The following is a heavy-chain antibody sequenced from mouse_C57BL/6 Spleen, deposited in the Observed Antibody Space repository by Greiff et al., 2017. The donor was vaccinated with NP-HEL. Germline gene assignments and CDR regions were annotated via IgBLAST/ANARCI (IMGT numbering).Heavy chain of an antibody. J-gene: IGHJ1*03. CDR1: GYTFTDYE. Sequence: QVQLQQSGAELVRPGASVTLSCKASGYTFTDYEMHWVKQTPVHGLEWIGAIDPETGGTAYTQKFKGKAILTADKSSSTAYMELRSLTSEDSAVYYCTNHYYGSSFYWYFDVWGTGTTVTVSS. CDR2: IDPETGGT. CDR3: TNHYYGSSFYWYFDV. V-gene: IGHV1-15*01. D-gene: IGHD1-1*01.